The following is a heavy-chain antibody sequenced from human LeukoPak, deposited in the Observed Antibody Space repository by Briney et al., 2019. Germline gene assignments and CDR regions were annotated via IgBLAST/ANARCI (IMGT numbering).Heavy chain of an antibody. CDR3: ARRRTMFGYFAGEFDY. CDR1: GGSISSSSYY. Sequence: PSETLSLTCTVSGGSISSSSYYWGWIRQPPGKGLEWIGSIYYSGSINNNPSLKSRVTISVDTSKKQFSLKLNSVTAADTAVYYCARRRTMFGYFAGEFDYWGQGTLVTVSS. CDR2: IYYSGSI. J-gene: IGHJ4*02. V-gene: IGHV4-39*01. D-gene: IGHD3-10*02.